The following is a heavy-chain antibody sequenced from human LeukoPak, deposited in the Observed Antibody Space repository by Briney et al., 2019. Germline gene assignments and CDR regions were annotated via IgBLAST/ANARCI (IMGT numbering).Heavy chain of an antibody. J-gene: IGHJ4*02. CDR1: GGSISSYY. D-gene: IGHD6-19*01. V-gene: IGHV4-4*07. CDR3: ARDPSYSSGWYDC. Sequence: SETLSLTCTVSGGSISSYYGSWLRQTAGKGLEWIGRIYSDVNTNYNPSLKSRVTMSVDTSRNQVSLKLRSVSAADTAVYHCARDPSYSSGWYDCWGQGTLVTVSS. CDR2: IYSDVNT.